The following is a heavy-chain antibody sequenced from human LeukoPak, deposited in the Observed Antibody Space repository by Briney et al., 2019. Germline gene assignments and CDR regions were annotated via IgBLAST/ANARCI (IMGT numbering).Heavy chain of an antibody. V-gene: IGHV1-18*01. J-gene: IGHJ4*02. CDR1: GYTFTSYG. CDR3: ARDRGGYFDWPNPSFDY. D-gene: IGHD3-9*01. Sequence: ASVKVSCKASGYTFTSYGISWVRQAPGQGLAWMGWISAYNGNTNYAQKLQGRVTMTTDTSTSTAYMELRSLRSDDTAVYYCARDRGGYFDWPNPSFDYWGQGTLVTVSS. CDR2: ISAYNGNT.